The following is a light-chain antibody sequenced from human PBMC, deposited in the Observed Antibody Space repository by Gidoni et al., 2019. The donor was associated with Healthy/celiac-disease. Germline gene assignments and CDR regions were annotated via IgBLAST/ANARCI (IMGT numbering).Light chain of an antibody. V-gene: IGKV1-39*01. CDR1: QSISSY. CDR3: QRSYSTPPCS. J-gene: IGKJ2*04. Sequence: IQMTQSPSSLSASVGDRVTITCRASQSISSYLYWYQQNPGKVQKLRIYTASRLQSGVPSRFSGSGSGTDINLTISSRQPEDVETDVYQRSYSTPPCSFGQGTKLEIK. CDR2: TAS.